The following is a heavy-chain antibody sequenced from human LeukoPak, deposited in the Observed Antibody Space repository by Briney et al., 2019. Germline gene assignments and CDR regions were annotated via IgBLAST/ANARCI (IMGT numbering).Heavy chain of an antibody. CDR1: GDSVSSNNAA. CDR2: TYYRSKRYI. J-gene: IGHJ6*02. V-gene: IGHV6-1*01. CDR3: ARGWDLNV. D-gene: IGHD1-26*01. Sequence: SQTLSLTCAISGDSVSSNNAAWNWIRQSPSRGLEWLGRTYYRSKRYIDYAVSVNSRMTISSDTSKNQFSLQLNSVTPEDTAVYYCARGWDLNVWGQGTTVIVSS.